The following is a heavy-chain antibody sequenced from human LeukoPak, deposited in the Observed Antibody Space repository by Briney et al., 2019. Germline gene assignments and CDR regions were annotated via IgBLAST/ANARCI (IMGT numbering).Heavy chain of an antibody. CDR2: INSDGIST. V-gene: IGHV3-74*01. CDR3: ARDVGNFDY. CDR1: GFTFRNYW. J-gene: IGHJ4*02. Sequence: PGGSLRLSCAASGFTFRNYWMHWVRQAPGKGLVWVSRINSDGISTGYADSVKGRFTVSRDNAKKTLYLQMNSLRAEDTAVYYCARDVGNFDYWGQGTLVTVSS.